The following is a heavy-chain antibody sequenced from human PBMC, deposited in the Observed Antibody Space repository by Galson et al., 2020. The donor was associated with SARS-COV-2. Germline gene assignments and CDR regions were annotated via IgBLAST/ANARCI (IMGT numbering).Heavy chain of an antibody. CDR1: GFTFSSYG. Sequence: GESLKISCAASGFTFSSYGMHWVRQAPGKGLEWVAVIWYDGSNKYYADSVKGRFTISRDNSKNTLYLQMNSLRAEDTAVYYCARRGLQWLGSAAHVDYWGQGTLVTVSS. D-gene: IGHD6-19*01. CDR3: ARRGLQWLGSAAHVDY. J-gene: IGHJ4*02. CDR2: IWYDGSNK. V-gene: IGHV3-33*01.